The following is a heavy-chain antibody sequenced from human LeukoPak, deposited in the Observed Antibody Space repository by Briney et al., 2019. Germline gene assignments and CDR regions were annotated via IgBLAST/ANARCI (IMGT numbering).Heavy chain of an antibody. CDR3: ARRPAYYDILTADW. CDR2: ISSSGSTI. V-gene: IGHV3-48*03. CDR1: GFTFSSYE. Sequence: GGSLRLFCAASGFTFSSYEMNWVRQAPGKGLEWVSYISSSGSTIYYADSVKGRFTISRDNAKNSLYLQMNSLRAEDTAVYYCARRPAYYDILTADWWGQGTLVTVSS. D-gene: IGHD3-9*01. J-gene: IGHJ4*02.